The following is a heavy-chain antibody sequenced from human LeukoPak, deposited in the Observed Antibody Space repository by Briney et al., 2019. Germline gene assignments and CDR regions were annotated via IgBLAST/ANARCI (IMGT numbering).Heavy chain of an antibody. J-gene: IGHJ4*02. CDR1: GFTFSPYA. CDR2: ISYGGSDK. CDR3: TRGRQFVSDY. V-gene: IGHV3-30*04. Sequence: TGGSLRLSCTASGFTFSPYAMHWVRQAPGKGLEWVAVISYGGSDKYYADSVKGRFTISRDNSKNTLYLQMNSLRTEDTAVYYCTRGRQFVSDYWGQGTLVTVSS. D-gene: IGHD6-6*01.